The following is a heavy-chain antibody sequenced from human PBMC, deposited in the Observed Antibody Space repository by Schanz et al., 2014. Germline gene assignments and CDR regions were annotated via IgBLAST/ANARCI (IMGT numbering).Heavy chain of an antibody. CDR3: VSQTGSTNY. D-gene: IGHD6-13*01. J-gene: IGHJ4*02. V-gene: IGHV3-7*02. CDR2: IKHDGSVK. Sequence: DVHLLESGGGLVQPGGSLRLSCAASEFTFSDYWMSWVRQAPGKGPEWVANIKHDGSVKDYVDSVEGRFTISRDNAKRSLFLQMNSLRVEDTAVYFCVSQTGSTNYWGQGTLVTVSS. CDR1: EFTFSDYW.